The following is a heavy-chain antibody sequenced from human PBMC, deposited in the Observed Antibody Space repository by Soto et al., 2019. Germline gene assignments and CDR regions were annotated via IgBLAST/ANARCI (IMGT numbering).Heavy chain of an antibody. V-gene: IGHV3-23*01. J-gene: IGHJ4*02. CDR1: GFTFSNYA. Sequence: EVQLLESGGGLVQPGGSLRLSCAASGFTFSNYAVTWVRQAPGKGLEWVSTISGSGGSTYYADSVKGRFTISRDNSQNTLYLPMHSLRAEDTAVYYWARSRGSSWYEIDYWGQGTLVTVSS. D-gene: IGHD6-13*01. CDR3: ARSRGSSWYEIDY. CDR2: ISGSGGST.